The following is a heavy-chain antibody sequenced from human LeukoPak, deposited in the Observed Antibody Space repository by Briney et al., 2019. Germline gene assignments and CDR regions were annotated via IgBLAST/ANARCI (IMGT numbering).Heavy chain of an antibody. CDR1: GFTFSSYE. D-gene: IGHD3-22*01. CDR3: ARESMIVVGAHDY. V-gene: IGHV3-48*03. CDR2: ISSSGSTI. J-gene: IGHJ4*02. Sequence: GGSLRLSCAASGFTFSSYEMNWVRQAPGKGLEWVPYISSSGSTIYYADSVKGRFTISRDNAKNSLYLQMNSLRAEDTAVYYCARESMIVVGAHDYWGQGTLVTVSS.